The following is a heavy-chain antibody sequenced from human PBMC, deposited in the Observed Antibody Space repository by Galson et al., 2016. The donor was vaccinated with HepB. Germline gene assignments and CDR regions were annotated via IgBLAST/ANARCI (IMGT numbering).Heavy chain of an antibody. V-gene: IGHV1-2*02. Sequence: SVKVSCKASGNTFTGYYMHWVRQAPGQGLEWMGWINPKSGDTNYAQNFQGRVTMTRDTSISTAYMEVRRLRYDDTAVYYCARGRAAAGWGPYFYWGQGTLVTVSS. D-gene: IGHD6-13*01. CDR3: ARGRAAAGWGPYFY. CDR1: GNTFTGYY. CDR2: INPKSGDT. J-gene: IGHJ4*02.